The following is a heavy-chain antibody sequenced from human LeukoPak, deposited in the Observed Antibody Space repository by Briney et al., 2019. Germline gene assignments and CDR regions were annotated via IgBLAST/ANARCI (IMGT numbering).Heavy chain of an antibody. Sequence: PSETLSLTCAVYGGSFSGYYWSWIRQPPGKGLEWIGEFNHSGSTNYNPSLKSRATIPVDTSKTQFSLKLASVPAADTAVYYWGRKKHYYGSGRVQHWGESTLVTASS. D-gene: IGHD3-10*01. CDR2: FNHSGST. CDR1: GGSFSGYY. V-gene: IGHV4-34*01. J-gene: IGHJ1*01. CDR3: GRKKHYYGSGRVQH.